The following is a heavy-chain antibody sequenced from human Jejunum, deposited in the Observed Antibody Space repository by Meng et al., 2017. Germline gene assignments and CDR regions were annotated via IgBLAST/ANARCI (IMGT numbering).Heavy chain of an antibody. Sequence: SLKISCAASGFSFDDYAMYWVRQAPGKGLEWVSGISWNSGNMGYADSVKGRFTISRDNAKKSLYLQMNSLRVDDTTFYYCVKNNTGQQNWYLEPWGRGTLVTVSS. D-gene: IGHD1/OR15-1a*01. CDR1: GFSFDDYA. J-gene: IGHJ2*01. CDR3: VKNNTGQQNWYLEP. V-gene: IGHV3-9*01. CDR2: ISWNSGNM.